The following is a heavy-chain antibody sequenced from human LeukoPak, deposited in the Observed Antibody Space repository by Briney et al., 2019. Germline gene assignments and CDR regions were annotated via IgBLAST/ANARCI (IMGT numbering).Heavy chain of an antibody. D-gene: IGHD3-3*01. Sequence: PGGSLRLSCAASGFIFGGYAMHWVRQAPGKGLQWLAVTSYDGGKTYYADSVEGRFTISRDNPKSTVYLEINSLRSEDTAIYYCARGFNDFWSGSQLEYWGQGTLVTVSS. V-gene: IGHV3-30-3*01. J-gene: IGHJ4*02. CDR2: TSYDGGKT. CDR3: ARGFNDFWSGSQLEY. CDR1: GFIFGGYA.